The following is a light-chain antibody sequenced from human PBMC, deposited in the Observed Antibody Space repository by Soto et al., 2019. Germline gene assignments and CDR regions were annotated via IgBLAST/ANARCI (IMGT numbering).Light chain of an antibody. Sequence: QSVLTQPRSVSGSPGQSVTLSCTGTSSDVGGYNYVSWYQQHPGKAPKVMIYDVSKRPSGVPDRFSGSRSGNTASLTISGLQAEDEAHYYCCAYAGRYTDVFGTGTKVTVL. V-gene: IGLV2-11*01. CDR2: DVS. CDR1: SSDVGGYNY. J-gene: IGLJ1*01. CDR3: CAYAGRYTDV.